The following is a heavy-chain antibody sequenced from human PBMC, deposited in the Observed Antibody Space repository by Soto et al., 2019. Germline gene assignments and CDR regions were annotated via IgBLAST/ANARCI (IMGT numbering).Heavy chain of an antibody. CDR1: GFTFSSYG. V-gene: IGHV3-33*01. D-gene: IGHD4-17*01. Sequence: GGSLRLSCAASGFTFSSYGMHWVRQAPGKGLEWVAVIWYDGSNKYYADSVKGRFTISRDNSKNTLYLQMNSLRAEDTAVYYCARDPPSGATVVTNGLDYWGQGTLVTVSS. CDR2: IWYDGSNK. CDR3: ARDPPSGATVVTNGLDY. J-gene: IGHJ4*02.